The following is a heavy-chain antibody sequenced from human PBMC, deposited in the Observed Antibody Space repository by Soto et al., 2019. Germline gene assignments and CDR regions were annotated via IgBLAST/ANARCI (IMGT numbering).Heavy chain of an antibody. D-gene: IGHD2-8*01. CDR1: GFTFSSCS. J-gene: IGHJ4*01. CDR3: ARDRGYCTKGICFVDY. V-gene: IGHV3-21*01. Sequence: GGTLGPSWEASGFTFSSCSMNWVRQAPVRGLVGVSSISGSSSYIYYADSVKGRFTISRDNAKNSLYLQMNSLRAEDTAVYYFARDRGYCTKGICFVDYWGQ. CDR2: ISGSSSYI.